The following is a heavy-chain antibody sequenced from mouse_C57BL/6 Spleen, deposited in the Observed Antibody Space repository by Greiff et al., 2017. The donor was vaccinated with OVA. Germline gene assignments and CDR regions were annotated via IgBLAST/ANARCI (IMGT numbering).Heavy chain of an antibody. V-gene: IGHV1-52*01. D-gene: IGHD4-1*01. CDR1: GYTFTSYW. J-gene: IGHJ4*01. CDR3: ARRGVNWDGYAMDY. CDR2: IDPSDSET. Sequence: QVQLQQPGAELVRPGSSVKLSCKASGYTFTSYWMHWVKQRPIQGLEWIGNIDPSDSETHYNQKFKDKATLTVDKSSSTAYMQLSSLTSEDSAVYYCARRGVNWDGYAMDYWGQGTSVTVSS.